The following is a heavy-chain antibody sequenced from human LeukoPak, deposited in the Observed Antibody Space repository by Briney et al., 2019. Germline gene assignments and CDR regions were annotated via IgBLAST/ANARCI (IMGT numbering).Heavy chain of an antibody. CDR1: GYTFTSYG. Sequence: ASVKVSCKASGYTFTSYGINWVRQATGQGLEWMGWMNPNSGITGYAQKFQGRATMTRNTSISTAYMELSSLRSEDTAVYYCARGPHYGSGSPDYYYYYMDVWGKGTTVTVSS. CDR3: ARGPHYGSGSPDYYYYYMDV. V-gene: IGHV1-8*01. CDR2: MNPNSGIT. D-gene: IGHD3-10*01. J-gene: IGHJ6*03.